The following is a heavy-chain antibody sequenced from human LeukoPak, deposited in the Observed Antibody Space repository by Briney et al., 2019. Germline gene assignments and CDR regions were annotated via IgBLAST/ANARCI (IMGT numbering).Heavy chain of an antibody. CDR2: ISYDGRQN. V-gene: IGHV3-30*04. CDR1: GFTFSTYA. D-gene: IGHD2-21*02. CDR3: AKDEGIRCGGDCPFDY. J-gene: IGHJ4*02. Sequence: PGGSLRLSCAASGFTFSTYAMNWVRQAPGKGLEWVAVISYDGRQNYYADSVKGRFTISRDNSKNTLYLQMNSLRDEDSAAYYCAKDEGIRCGGDCPFDYWGQGTQVTVSS.